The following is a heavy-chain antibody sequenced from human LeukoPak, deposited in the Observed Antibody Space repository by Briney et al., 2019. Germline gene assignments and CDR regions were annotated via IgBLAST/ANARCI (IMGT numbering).Heavy chain of an antibody. V-gene: IGHV4-4*08. CDR1: GGSISSYY. CDR2: IYTSGST. CDR3: ARHAGGISATGTRPFDY. Sequence: PSETLSLTCTVSGGSISSYYWSWLRQPPGKGLEWIGNIYTSGSTNYNPSLRSRVTMSVDTSKNQFSLKLSSVTAADTAVYYCARHAGGISATGTRPFDYWGQGTLVTVSS. J-gene: IGHJ4*02. D-gene: IGHD6-13*01.